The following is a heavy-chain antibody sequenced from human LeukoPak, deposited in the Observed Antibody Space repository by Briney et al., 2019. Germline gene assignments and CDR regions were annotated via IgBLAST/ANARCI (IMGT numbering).Heavy chain of an antibody. Sequence: GGSLRLSCVPSGFTFSSYWMHWVRQAPGKGLVWVSRINIDGSTINYADSVKGRFTISRDNAKNTLYLQMNSLRAEDTAVYYCAGAGQYRFDYWGQGTLVTVSS. CDR3: AGAGQYRFDY. D-gene: IGHD2-2*01. CDR2: INIDGSTI. CDR1: GFTFSSYW. J-gene: IGHJ4*02. V-gene: IGHV3-74*01.